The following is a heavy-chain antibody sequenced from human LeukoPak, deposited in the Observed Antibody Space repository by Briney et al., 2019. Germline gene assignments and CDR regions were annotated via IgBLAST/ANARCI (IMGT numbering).Heavy chain of an antibody. D-gene: IGHD2-2*01. CDR2: INTDTGNP. V-gene: IGHV7-4-1*02. J-gene: IGHJ4*02. Sequence: ASVKVSCKASGYTFTDYAVNWVRQAPGQGLEWMGWINTDTGNPTYAQGFTGRFVFSLDTSVSTAYLQINTLKAEDTAVYYCARGRYCSTNSCRLDYWSQGTLVTVSS. CDR1: GYTFTDYA. CDR3: ARGRYCSTNSCRLDY.